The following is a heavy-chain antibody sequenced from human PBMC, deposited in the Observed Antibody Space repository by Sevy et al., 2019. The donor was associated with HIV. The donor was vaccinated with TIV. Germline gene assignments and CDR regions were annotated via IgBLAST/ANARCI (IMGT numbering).Heavy chain of an antibody. Sequence: GGCLRLSCAASGFTFAKYSMSWLRQAPGKGLEWVSTFSFGCGRINYADSVKGRFTLSRDDSKNTLYLQMNSLGAEDTATHFCAREGCTQPHDYWGQGTLVTVSS. J-gene: IGHJ4*02. CDR2: FSFGCGRI. CDR1: GFTFAKYS. CDR3: AREGCTQPHDY. V-gene: IGHV3-23*01.